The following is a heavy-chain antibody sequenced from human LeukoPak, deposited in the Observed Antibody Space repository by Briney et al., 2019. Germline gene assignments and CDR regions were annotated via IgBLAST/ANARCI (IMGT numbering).Heavy chain of an antibody. V-gene: IGHV1-46*01. J-gene: IGHJ3*02. CDR3: ARDRGYGSGNYDAFDI. CDR2: INPSGGTT. D-gene: IGHD3-10*01. Sequence: ASVKVSCKASGYTFTSYYMHWVRQAPGQGLEWMGIINPSGGTTSYAQKFQGRVTMTRDTSTSTVYMEPSSLRSEDTAVYYCARDRGYGSGNYDAFDIWGQGTMVTVSS. CDR1: GYTFTSYY.